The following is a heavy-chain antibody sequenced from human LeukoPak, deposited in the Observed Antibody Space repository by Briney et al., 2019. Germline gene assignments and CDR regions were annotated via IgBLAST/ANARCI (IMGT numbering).Heavy chain of an antibody. CDR1: GYSFTNYW. J-gene: IGHJ3*02. CDR2: IDPSDSYT. CDR3: ARRDAFDI. V-gene: IGHV5-10-1*01. Sequence: GESLRISCKGSGYSFTNYWISWVRQLPGKGLEWMGKIDPSDSYTNYSPSFQGHVAISADKSISTAYLQWRSLKASDTAMYYCARRDAFDIWGQGTMVTVSS.